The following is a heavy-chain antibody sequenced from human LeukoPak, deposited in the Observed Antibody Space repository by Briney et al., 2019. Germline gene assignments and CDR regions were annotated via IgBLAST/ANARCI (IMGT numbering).Heavy chain of an antibody. CDR1: GYTFTGYY. CDR3: ARVPGPHKPVPELYFDL. J-gene: IGHJ2*01. Sequence: ASVKVSCKASGYTFTGYYMHWVRQAPGQGLEWMGIINPSGGSTSYAQKFQGRVTMTRDTSTSTVYMELSSLRSDDTAVYYCARVPGPHKPVPELYFDLWGRGTLVTVSS. CDR2: INPSGGST. D-gene: IGHD1-14*01. V-gene: IGHV1-46*01.